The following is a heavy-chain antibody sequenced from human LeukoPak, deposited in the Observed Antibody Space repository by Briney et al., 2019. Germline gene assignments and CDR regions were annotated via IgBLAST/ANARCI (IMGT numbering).Heavy chain of an antibody. CDR3: ARRYSKQYYFDY. J-gene: IGHJ4*02. D-gene: IGHD6-13*01. Sequence: GGSLRLSCAASGFTVSGNYMSWVRQAPGKGLEWVSVIYSGGSTYYADSVKGRFTISRDNSKNTLYLQMNSLRAEDTAVYYCARRYSKQYYFDYWGQGTLVTVSS. CDR2: IYSGGST. V-gene: IGHV3-53*01. CDR1: GFTVSGNY.